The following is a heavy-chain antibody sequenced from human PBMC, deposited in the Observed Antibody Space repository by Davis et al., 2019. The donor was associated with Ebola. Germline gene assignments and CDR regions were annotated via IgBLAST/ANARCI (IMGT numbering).Heavy chain of an antibody. Sequence: GGSLRLSCAASGFTFSNAWMSWVRQAPGKGLEWVSSISSSSSYIYYADSVKGRFTISRDNAKNSLYLQMNSLRAEDTAVYYCARGISIAVAGVLCFDYWGQGTLVTVSS. CDR2: ISSSSSYI. CDR1: GFTFSNAW. J-gene: IGHJ4*02. CDR3: ARGISIAVAGVLCFDY. V-gene: IGHV3-21*01. D-gene: IGHD6-19*01.